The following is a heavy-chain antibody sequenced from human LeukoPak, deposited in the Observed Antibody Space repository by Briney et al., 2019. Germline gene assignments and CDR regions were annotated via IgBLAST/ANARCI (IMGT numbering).Heavy chain of an antibody. D-gene: IGHD3-10*01. J-gene: IGHJ5*02. V-gene: IGHV3-21*06. CDR2: ISNSPSYV. Sequence: GGSLRLSCAASGFTFSSYTMNWVRQAPGKGLEWVSSISNSPSYVYYADSVKGRFTISRDNAKNLLYLQTHSLRAEDTAVYYCARLEGLWFAWGQGTLVTVSS. CDR1: GFTFSSYT. CDR3: ARLEGLWFA.